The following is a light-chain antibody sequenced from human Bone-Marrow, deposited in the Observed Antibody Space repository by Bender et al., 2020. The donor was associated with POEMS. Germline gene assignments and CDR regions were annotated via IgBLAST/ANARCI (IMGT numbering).Light chain of an antibody. J-gene: IGLJ2*01. CDR2: QDA. V-gene: IGLV3-1*01. CDR1: KLGNKY. Sequence: SYEVTQPSSVSVSPGQTASITCSGDKLGNKYACWYQQKAGQSPILVIYQDAKRPSGIPERFSGSNSGDTASLTISGLQAEDEADYYCCSYTGSSTIFGGGTKLTVL. CDR3: CSYTGSSTI.